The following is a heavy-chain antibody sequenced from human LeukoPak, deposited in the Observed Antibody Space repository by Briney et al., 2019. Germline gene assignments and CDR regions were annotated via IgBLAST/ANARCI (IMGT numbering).Heavy chain of an antibody. V-gene: IGHV4-30-4*01. CDR2: ISYSGNT. D-gene: IGHD4-17*01. Sequence: SETLSLTCSVSGGSVSSNNHYWTWIRQPPGKGLEWIGYISYSGNTYYNPSLKSRIIISVDTSKNQFSLSLSSVTAADTAVYYCARGYGDFRVEGRYFHSWGQGTLVTVSS. CDR1: GGSVSSNNHY. J-gene: IGHJ4*02. CDR3: ARGYGDFRVEGRYFHS.